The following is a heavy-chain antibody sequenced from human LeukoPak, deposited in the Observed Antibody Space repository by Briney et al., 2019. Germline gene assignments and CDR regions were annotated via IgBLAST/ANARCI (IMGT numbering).Heavy chain of an antibody. Sequence: GESLKISFKGSGYRFTSYWISWVRQMPGRGLEWMGRIDPSDSYTNYSPSFQGHVTISADKSISTAYLQWSSLKASDTAMYYCARRYYESDYRGQGTLVTVSS. D-gene: IGHD3-22*01. CDR2: IDPSDSYT. CDR3: ARRYYESDY. V-gene: IGHV5-10-1*01. CDR1: GYRFTSYW. J-gene: IGHJ4*02.